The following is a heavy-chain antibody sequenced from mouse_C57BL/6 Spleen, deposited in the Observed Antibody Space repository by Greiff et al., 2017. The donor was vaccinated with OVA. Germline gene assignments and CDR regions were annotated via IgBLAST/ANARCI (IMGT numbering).Heavy chain of an antibody. CDR1: GYTFTEYT. Sequence: QVQLQQSGAELVKPGASVKLSCKASGYTFTEYTIHWVKQRSGQGLEWIGWFYPGSGSIKYNEKFKDKATLTADKSSSTVYMELSSLTSEDSAVYFCGRHEGVYEYEGYYARDYWGQGTSVTVAS. CDR2: FYPGSGSI. D-gene: IGHD2-4*01. J-gene: IGHJ4*01. V-gene: IGHV1-62-2*01. CDR3: GRHEGVYEYEGYYARDY.